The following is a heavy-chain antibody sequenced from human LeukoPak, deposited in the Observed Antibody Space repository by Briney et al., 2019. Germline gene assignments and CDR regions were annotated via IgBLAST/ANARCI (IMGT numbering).Heavy chain of an antibody. CDR2: IDNGGSL. V-gene: IGHV4-59*01. CDR3: ARDLGRVANDYYFDY. J-gene: IGHJ4*02. CDR1: GGSISSYY. D-gene: IGHD4/OR15-4a*01. Sequence: PSETLSLTCTISGGSISSYYWSWIRQPPGRELEWIGYIDNGGSLKYNPSLKSRVTISVVTSKNQFSLKLSSVTAADTAVYYCARDLGRVANDYYFDYWGQGTLVTVSS.